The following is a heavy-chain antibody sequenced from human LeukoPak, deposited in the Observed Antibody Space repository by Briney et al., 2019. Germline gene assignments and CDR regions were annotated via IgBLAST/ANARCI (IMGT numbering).Heavy chain of an antibody. V-gene: IGHV3-30*02. CDR3: AKGGSGSPRDAFDI. CDR1: GFTFSSYA. Sequence: GGSLRLSCAASGFTFSSYAMHWVRQAPGKGLEWVAFIRYDGSNKYYADSVEGRFTISRDNSKNTLYMQMNSLRADDTAVYYCAKGGSGSPRDAFDIWGQGTMVTVSS. CDR2: IRYDGSNK. J-gene: IGHJ3*02. D-gene: IGHD3-10*01.